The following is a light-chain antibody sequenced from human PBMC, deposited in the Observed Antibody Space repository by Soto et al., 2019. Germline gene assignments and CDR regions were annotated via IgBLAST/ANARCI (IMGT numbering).Light chain of an antibody. CDR2: EVS. V-gene: IGLV2-14*01. J-gene: IGLJ1*01. CDR1: SSDVGGYNY. CDR3: SSYTSSSTYV. Sequence: QSVLTQPASVSGSPGQSITISCTGTSSDVGGYNYVSWYQQHLGKAPKLMIYEVSNRPSGVSNRFSGSKSGNTASLTISGLKAEDEADYYCSSYTSSSTYVFGTGTKLTVL.